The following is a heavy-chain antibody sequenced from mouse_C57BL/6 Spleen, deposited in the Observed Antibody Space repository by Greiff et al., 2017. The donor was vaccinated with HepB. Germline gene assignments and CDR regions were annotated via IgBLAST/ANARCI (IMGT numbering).Heavy chain of an antibody. Sequence: QVQLQQPGAELVRPGSSVKLSCKASGYTFTSYWMEWVKQRPGQGLEWIGNIYPSDSETHYNQKFKDKATLTVDISSSTAYMQLSSLTSEDSAVYYGARGDYWGQGTTLTVSS. V-gene: IGHV1-61*01. CDR3: ARGDY. CDR1: GYTFTSYW. CDR2: IYPSDSET. J-gene: IGHJ2*01.